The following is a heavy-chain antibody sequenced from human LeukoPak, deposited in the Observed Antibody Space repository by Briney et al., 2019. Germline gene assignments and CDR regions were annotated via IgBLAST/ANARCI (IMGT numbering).Heavy chain of an antibody. CDR1: GYTFTSYG. J-gene: IGHJ6*03. CDR2: ISGYDANT. V-gene: IGHV1-18*01. CDR3: ARDSKLYSGSSWDYYNYMDV. D-gene: IGHD6-6*01. Sequence: ASVKVSCKASGYTFTSYGISWVRQAPGQGLEWMGWISGYDANTNYAQKFQGRVTMTTDTSTSTAYMELRSLRSDDTAVYYCARDSKLYSGSSWDYYNYMDVWGEGTTVTVSS.